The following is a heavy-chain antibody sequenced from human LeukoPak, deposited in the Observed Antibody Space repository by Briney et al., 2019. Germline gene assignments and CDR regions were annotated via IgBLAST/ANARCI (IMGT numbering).Heavy chain of an antibody. CDR3: ARGRGSGMFFFDY. CDR2: IIPIFGTA. J-gene: IGHJ4*02. V-gene: IGHV1-69*05. D-gene: IGHD3-10*01. CDR1: GGTFSSYA. Sequence: ASVKVSCKASGGTFSSYAISWVRQAPGQGLEWMVGIIPIFGTANYAQKFQGRVTITTDESTSTAYMELSSLRSEDTAVYYCARGRGSGMFFFDYWGQGTLVTVSS.